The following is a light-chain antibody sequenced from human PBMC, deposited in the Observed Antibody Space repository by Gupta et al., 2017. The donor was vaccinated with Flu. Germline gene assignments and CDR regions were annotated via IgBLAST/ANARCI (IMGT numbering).Light chain of an antibody. CDR1: QVIYSQ. CDR3: QQAYSFPRT. CDR2: PAS. Sequence: DIQMTQSPSSVSASVGDRVTVTCRASQVIYSQLGWYQQKPGKAPKLLIYPASTLQSGVPSRFSGRGSETDFTLTITSLKPEDAATYYCQQAYSFPRTFGGGSKVEIK. J-gene: IGKJ4*02. V-gene: IGKV1-12*01.